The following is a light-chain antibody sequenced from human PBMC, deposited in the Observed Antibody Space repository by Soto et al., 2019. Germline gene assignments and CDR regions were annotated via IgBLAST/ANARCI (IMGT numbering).Light chain of an antibody. V-gene: IGLV1-40*01. CDR1: SSNIGAGHV. CDR3: QSYDNGLSASV. CDR2: GSS. J-gene: IGLJ2*01. Sequence: QCVLTQPPSVSGAPGQRVTISCTGSSSNIGAGHVVHWYQQFPGRAPNLLIYGSSNRPSGVPDRFSGSKSGTSASLAITGLQAEDEADYYCQSYDNGLSASVFGGGTKLTVL.